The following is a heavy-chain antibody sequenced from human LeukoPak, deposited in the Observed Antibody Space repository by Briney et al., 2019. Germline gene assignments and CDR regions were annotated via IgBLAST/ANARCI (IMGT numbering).Heavy chain of an antibody. V-gene: IGHV1-69*13. CDR2: VIPSVGRT. CDR3: ATPNFGGNSAYSDY. CDR1: GGTLTTYP. J-gene: IGHJ4*02. Sequence: SVKVSCKVSGGTLTTYPITWVRQAPGQGLEWMGGVIPSVGRTNYAQMLQGRATISADESTSTAYMELSSLRSEDTAVYYCATPNFGGNSAYSDYWGQGTLVTVSS. D-gene: IGHD4-23*01.